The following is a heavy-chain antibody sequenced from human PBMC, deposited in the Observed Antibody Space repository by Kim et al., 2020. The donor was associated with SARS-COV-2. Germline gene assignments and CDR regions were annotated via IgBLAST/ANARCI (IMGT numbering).Heavy chain of an antibody. CDR2: ISGSGGST. D-gene: IGHD4-4*01. CDR3: AKDFFYSNFLFDY. V-gene: IGHV3-23*01. CDR1: GFTFSSYA. J-gene: IGHJ4*02. Sequence: GGSLRLSCAASGFTFSSYAMNWVRQAPGKGLEWVSAISGSGGSTYYADSVKGRFTISRDNSKNTLYLQMNSLRAEDTAVYYCAKDFFYSNFLFDYWGQGTLVIVSS.